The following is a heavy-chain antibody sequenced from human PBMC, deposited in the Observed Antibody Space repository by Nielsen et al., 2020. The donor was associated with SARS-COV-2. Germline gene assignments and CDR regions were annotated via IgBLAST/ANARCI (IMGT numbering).Heavy chain of an antibody. V-gene: IGHV3-30*02. D-gene: IGHD3-16*01. CDR2: IWYDGSNK. Sequence: GESLKISCAASGFTFSSYGMHWVRQAPGKGLEWVAVIWYDGSNKYYADSVKGRFTISRDNSKNTVYLQMNSLSVEDTAVYHCAKRRAVFMLTFGGEGAMDVWGQGTTVSVSS. CDR1: GFTFSSYG. J-gene: IGHJ6*02. CDR3: AKRRAVFMLTFGGEGAMDV.